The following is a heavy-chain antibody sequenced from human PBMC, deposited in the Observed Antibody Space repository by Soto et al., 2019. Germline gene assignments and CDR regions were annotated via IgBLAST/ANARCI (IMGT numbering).Heavy chain of an antibody. D-gene: IGHD1-7*01. CDR2: IYPGDSDT. J-gene: IGHJ5*02. V-gene: IGHV5-51*01. CDR3: ARPRDNWNSELLFNWFDP. CDR1: GYSFTSYW. Sequence: GESLKISCKGSGYSFTSYWIGWVRQMPGKGLEWMGIIYPGDSDTRYSPSFQGQVTISADKSISTAYLQWSSLKASDTAMYYCARPRDNWNSELLFNWFDPWGQGTLVTVSS.